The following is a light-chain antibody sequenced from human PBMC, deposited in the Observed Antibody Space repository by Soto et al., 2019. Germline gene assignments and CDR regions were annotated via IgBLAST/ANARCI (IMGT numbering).Light chain of an antibody. CDR2: GAS. V-gene: IGKV3-20*01. J-gene: IGKJ1*01. Sequence: TVLTQSPGTLSLSPGERAALSCRASQSVSSDWLAWYQQKPGQPPRLLIYGASNSATGIPDRFSGSGAGTDFTLTISRLEPEVFAFYFCQDYHGSPPTFGQGTMVEIK. CDR1: QSVSSDW. CDR3: QDYHGSPPT.